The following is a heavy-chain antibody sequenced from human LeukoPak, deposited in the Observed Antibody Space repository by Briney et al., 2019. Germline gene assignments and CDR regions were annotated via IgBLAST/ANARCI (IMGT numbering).Heavy chain of an antibody. CDR3: ARDRYCGGDCYHPPSDY. D-gene: IGHD2-21*02. CDR1: GYTFTSYA. J-gene: IGHJ4*02. Sequence: ASVKVSCKASGYTFTSYAMHWVRQAPGQRLEWMGWINAGNGNTKYSQKFQGRVTITRDTSASTAYMELSSLRSEDTAVYYCARDRYCGGDCYHPPSDYWGQGTLVTVSS. V-gene: IGHV1-3*01. CDR2: INAGNGNT.